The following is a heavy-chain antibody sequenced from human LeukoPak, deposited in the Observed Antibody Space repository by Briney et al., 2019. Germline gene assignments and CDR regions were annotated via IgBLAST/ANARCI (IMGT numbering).Heavy chain of an antibody. CDR1: GYIFTSYW. J-gene: IGHJ4*02. Sequence: PGESLQISCKGSGYIFTSYWICCVRPVPGKRLECMGIIYPGDSDTRYSPSFQGQVTISADKSISTAYLQWSSLKASDTAMYYCARPLGYGDFYFDYWGQGTLVTVSS. V-gene: IGHV5-51*01. D-gene: IGHD4-17*01. CDR2: IYPGDSDT. CDR3: ARPLGYGDFYFDY.